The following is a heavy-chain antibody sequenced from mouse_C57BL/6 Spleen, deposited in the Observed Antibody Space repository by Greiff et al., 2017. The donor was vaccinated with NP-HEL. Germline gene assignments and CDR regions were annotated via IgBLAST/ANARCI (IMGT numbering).Heavy chain of an antibody. CDR3: ARWYYSNSLFDY. CDR1: GYTFTSYW. CDR2: IDPSDSYT. J-gene: IGHJ2*01. Sequence: QVQLQQSGAELVMPGASVKLSCKASGYTFTSYWMHWVKQRPGQGLEWIGEIDPSDSYTNYNQKFKGKSTLTVDKSSSTAYMQLSSLTSEDSAVYYCARWYYSNSLFDYWGQGTTLTVSS. D-gene: IGHD2-5*01. V-gene: IGHV1-69*01.